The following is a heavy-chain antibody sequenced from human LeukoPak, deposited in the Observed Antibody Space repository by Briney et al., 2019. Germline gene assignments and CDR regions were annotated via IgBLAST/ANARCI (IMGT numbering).Heavy chain of an antibody. V-gene: IGHV1-18*01. J-gene: IGHJ4*02. CDR1: GYTFTSYG. D-gene: IGHD6-19*01. CDR3: ARDVKQWLVRTVPPSY. Sequence: GASVKVSCKASGYTFTSYGISWVRQAPGQGLEWMGWISAYNGNTNYAQKLQGRVTMTTDTSTSTAYMELRSLRSDDTAVYYCARDVKQWLVRTVPPSYWGQGTLVTVSS. CDR2: ISAYNGNT.